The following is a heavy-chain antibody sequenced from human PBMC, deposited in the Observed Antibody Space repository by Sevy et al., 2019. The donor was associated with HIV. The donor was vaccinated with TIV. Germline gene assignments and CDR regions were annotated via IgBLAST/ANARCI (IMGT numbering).Heavy chain of an antibody. CDR3: ARVAGGDYYYYYMDV. J-gene: IGHJ6*03. Sequence: GGSLRLSCAASGFTFNSYWMTWVRQAPGKGLEWVANIKQDGSEKYYVDSVKGRFTISRDDAKNSLYLQMNSLRAEDTAVYYCARVAGGDYYYYYMDVWGKGTTVTVS. CDR2: IKQDGSEK. V-gene: IGHV3-7*03. D-gene: IGHD1-26*01. CDR1: GFTFNSYW.